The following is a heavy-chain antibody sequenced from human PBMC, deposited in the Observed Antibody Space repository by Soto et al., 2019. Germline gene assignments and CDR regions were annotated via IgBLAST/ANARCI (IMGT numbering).Heavy chain of an antibody. J-gene: IGHJ6*02. V-gene: IGHV1-69*01. Sequence: QVQLVQSGAEVKKPGSSVKVSCKASGGTFSSYAISWVRQAPGQGLEWMGGIIPIFGTANYAQKFQGRVTITADESTSTAYMELSSVISEDTAVYYCARDIVDTAMADPTHPYYYYYGMDVWGQGTTVTVSS. CDR2: IIPIFGTA. CDR1: GGTFSSYA. D-gene: IGHD5-18*01. CDR3: ARDIVDTAMADPTHPYYYYYGMDV.